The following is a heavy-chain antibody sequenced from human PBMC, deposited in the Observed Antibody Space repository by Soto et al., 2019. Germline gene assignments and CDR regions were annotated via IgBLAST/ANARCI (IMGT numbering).Heavy chain of an antibody. J-gene: IGHJ6*03. Sequence: QLQLQESGPGLVKPSETLSLTCTVSGGSISSSSYYWGWIRQPPGKGLEWIGSIYYSGSTYYNPSLKSRVTISVDTSKNQFSLKLSSVTAADTAVYYCARQSKGLHYYYYYMDVWGKGTTVTVSS. CDR3: ARQSKGLHYYYYYMDV. D-gene: IGHD2-15*01. CDR1: GGSISSSSYY. CDR2: IYYSGST. V-gene: IGHV4-39*01.